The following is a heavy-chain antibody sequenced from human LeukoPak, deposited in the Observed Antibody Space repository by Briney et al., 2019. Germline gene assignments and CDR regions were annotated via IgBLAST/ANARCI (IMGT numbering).Heavy chain of an antibody. CDR3: ARDSKIRGYSYGPNYYYYMDV. CDR2: ISAYNGST. V-gene: IGHV1-18*01. D-gene: IGHD5-18*01. J-gene: IGHJ6*03. Sequence: ASVKVSCKASGGTFSSYAISWVRQAPGQGLEWMGWISAYNGSTSYAQKFQGRVTMTRDTSTSTVYMELSSLRSEDTAVYYCARDSKIRGYSYGPNYYYYMDVWGKGTTVTVSS. CDR1: GGTFSSYA.